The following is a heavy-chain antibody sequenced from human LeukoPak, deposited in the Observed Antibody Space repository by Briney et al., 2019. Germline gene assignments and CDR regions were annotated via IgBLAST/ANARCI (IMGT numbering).Heavy chain of an antibody. V-gene: IGHV3-53*01. D-gene: IGHD1-26*01. CDR3: ARGSILVGATRAALDAFDI. CDR1: GFTVSSNY. Sequence: PGGSLRLSCAASGFTVSSNYTSWVRQAPGKGLEWVSVIYSGGSTYYADSVKGRFTISRDNSKNTLYLQMNSLRAEDTAVYYCARGSILVGATRAALDAFDIWGQGTMVTVSS. CDR2: IYSGGST. J-gene: IGHJ3*02.